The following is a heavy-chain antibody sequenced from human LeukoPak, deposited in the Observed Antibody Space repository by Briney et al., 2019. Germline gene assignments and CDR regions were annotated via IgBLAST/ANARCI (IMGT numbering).Heavy chain of an antibody. J-gene: IGHJ4*02. CDR2: INTASDI. D-gene: IGHD6-19*01. CDR1: GFTFSSYS. Sequence: GGSLRLSCAASGFTFSSYSVSWLRQPPGKWMEWVSTINTASDIFYADSVKGRFTISRDNAKDSLFLQMNSLRVEDTAVYYCARDSTGWSRDYWGQGTLVTVSS. CDR3: ARDSTGWSRDY. V-gene: IGHV3-21*01.